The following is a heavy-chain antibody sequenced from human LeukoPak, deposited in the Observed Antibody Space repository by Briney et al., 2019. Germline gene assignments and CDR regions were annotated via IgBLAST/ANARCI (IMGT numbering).Heavy chain of an antibody. J-gene: IGHJ4*02. CDR1: GYTFIDYY. D-gene: IGHD2-8*02. Sequence: ASVKVSCKASGYTFIDYYIHWLRQVPGQGLEWMGWISPNSGGTNYAQKFQGRVTMTTDTSTNTAYMELRSLRSDDTAVYYCARDTDHYFDYWGQGTLVTVSS. CDR2: ISPNSGGT. V-gene: IGHV1-2*02. CDR3: ARDTDHYFDY.